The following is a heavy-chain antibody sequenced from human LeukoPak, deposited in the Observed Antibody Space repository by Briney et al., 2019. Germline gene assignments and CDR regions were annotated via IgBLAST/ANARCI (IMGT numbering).Heavy chain of an antibody. J-gene: IGHJ4*02. CDR2: ISAYNGNT. CDR1: GYTFTSYG. V-gene: IGHV1-18*01. Sequence: ASVKVSCKASGYTFTSYGISWVRQAPGQGLEWMGWISAYNGNTNYAQKLQGRVTMTTDTSTSTAYMELRSLRSDDTAVYYCATSGSGVSSTPPNYWGQGTLVTVSS. D-gene: IGHD2-15*01. CDR3: ATSGSGVSSTPPNY.